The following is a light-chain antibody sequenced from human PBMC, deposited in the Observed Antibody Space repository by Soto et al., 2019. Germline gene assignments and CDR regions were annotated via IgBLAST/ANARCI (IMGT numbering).Light chain of an antibody. J-gene: IGKJ2*01. CDR1: QDISNY. V-gene: IGKV1-16*01. Sequence: DIQMTQSPSSLSASVGDRVTITCRASQDISNYLAWFQQKPGKAPQSLIYAASSLKSGVPSRFSGSASGTDFTLTISSLQPEDFATYYCQEYLTRPFTFGQGTKLEIK. CDR3: QEYLTRPFT. CDR2: AAS.